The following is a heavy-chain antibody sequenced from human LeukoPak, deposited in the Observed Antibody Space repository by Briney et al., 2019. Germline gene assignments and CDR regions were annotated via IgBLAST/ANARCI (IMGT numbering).Heavy chain of an antibody. CDR1: GGSISSYY. CDR2: IYTSGST. CDR3: ARGVPLTVLRDHNWFDP. V-gene: IGHV4-4*07. J-gene: IGHJ5*02. D-gene: IGHD3-10*01. Sequence: SETLSLTCTVSGGSISSYYWSWIRQPAGKGLEWIGRIYTSGSTNYNPSLKSRVTMSVDTSKNQFSLKLSSVTAADTAVYYCARGVPLTVLRDHNWFDPWGQGTLVTVSS.